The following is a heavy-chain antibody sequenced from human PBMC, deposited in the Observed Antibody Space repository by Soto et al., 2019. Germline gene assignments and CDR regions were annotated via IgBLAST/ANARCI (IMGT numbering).Heavy chain of an antibody. D-gene: IGHD6-13*01. CDR2: ISYDGSNK. J-gene: IGHJ4*02. V-gene: IGHV3-30-3*01. Sequence: QVQLVESGGCVVQPGRSLRLSCAASGFTFSIYAMHWVRQAPGKGLEWVAVISYDGSNKYYADSVKGRFTISRDNSKNTLYLQMNSLRAEDTAVYYCARVGKAAAGTVDYWGQGTLVTVSS. CDR1: GFTFSIYA. CDR3: ARVGKAAAGTVDY.